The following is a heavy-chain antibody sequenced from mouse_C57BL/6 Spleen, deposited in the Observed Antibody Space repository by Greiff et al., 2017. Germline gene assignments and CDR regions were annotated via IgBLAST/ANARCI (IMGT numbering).Heavy chain of an antibody. CDR1: GFTFSSSA. V-gene: IGHV5-9-1*02. D-gene: IGHD2-4*01. CDR2: ISSGGDYI. J-gene: IGHJ3*01. CDR3: TRDDYAAAWFAY. Sequence: EVKLVESGEGLVKPGGSLKLSCAAFGFTFSSSAMSWVRQTPEKRLEWVAYISSGGDYIYYADTVKGRFTISRDNARNTLYLQMSSLKSEDTAMYYCTRDDYAAAWFAYWGQGTLVTVSA.